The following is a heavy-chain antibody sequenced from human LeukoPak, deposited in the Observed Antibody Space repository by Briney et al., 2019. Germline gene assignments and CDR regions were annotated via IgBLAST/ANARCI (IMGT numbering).Heavy chain of an antibody. J-gene: IGHJ4*02. CDR3: ARATYYYDGDGYYYPETAY. CDR2: INHDGSA. V-gene: IGHV4-34*01. D-gene: IGHD3-22*01. CDR1: GGSFNAYL. Sequence: PSETLSLTCAVYGGSFNAYLWTWIRQFPGKGLEWVGEINHDGSATYNPSLKSRVTISIDASKNQFSLQLTAVTAADTAVYFCARATYYYDGDGYYYPETAYWGQGTLVAVSS.